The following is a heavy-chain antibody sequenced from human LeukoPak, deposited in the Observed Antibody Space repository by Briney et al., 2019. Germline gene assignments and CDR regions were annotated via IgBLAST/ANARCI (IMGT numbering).Heavy chain of an antibody. CDR3: VKERAVLLWFGELDPY. D-gene: IGHD3-10*01. Sequence: GGSLRLSCAASGFTFSNYGMHWVRQAPGKGLEWVAFIRYDGSNKYYADSVRGRFTISRDNSKNTLYLQMNSLRAEDTAVYHCVKERAVLLWFGELDPYWGQGTLVTVSS. CDR1: GFTFSNYG. CDR2: IRYDGSNK. V-gene: IGHV3-30*02. J-gene: IGHJ4*02.